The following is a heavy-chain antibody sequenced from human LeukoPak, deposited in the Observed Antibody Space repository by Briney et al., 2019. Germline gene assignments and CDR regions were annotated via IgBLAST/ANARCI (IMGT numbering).Heavy chain of an antibody. Sequence: SQTLSLTCAISGDSVSSNSAAWNWIRQSPSRGLEWLGRTYYRSKWYNDYAVSVKSRITINPDTSKNQFSLQLNSVTPEDTAVYYCARGFYDFWSGHAMYYYYYMDVWGKGTTVAVSS. CDR1: GDSVSSNSAA. CDR3: ARGFYDFWSGHAMYYYYYMDV. D-gene: IGHD3-3*01. CDR2: TYYRSKWYN. J-gene: IGHJ6*03. V-gene: IGHV6-1*01.